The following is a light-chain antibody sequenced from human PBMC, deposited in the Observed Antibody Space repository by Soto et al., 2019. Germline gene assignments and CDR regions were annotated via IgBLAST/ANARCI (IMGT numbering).Light chain of an antibody. Sequence: EIVLTQSTGTLSLSPGERATLSCRASQSVSSSYLAWYQQKPGQAPRLLIYGASSRATGIPDRFSGSGSGTDFTLTISRLEPEDFAVYYYQQYGGSPPYTFGQGTKLEIK. CDR2: GAS. CDR3: QQYGGSPPYT. CDR1: QSVSSSY. V-gene: IGKV3-20*01. J-gene: IGKJ2*01.